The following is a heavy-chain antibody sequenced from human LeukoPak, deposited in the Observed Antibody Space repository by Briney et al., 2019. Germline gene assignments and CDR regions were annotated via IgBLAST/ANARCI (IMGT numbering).Heavy chain of an antibody. CDR2: INPSGGST. V-gene: IGHV1-46*01. J-gene: IGHJ4*02. CDR1: GYTFTSYY. D-gene: IGHD1-14*01. CDR3: ARDTVRNHEPGTSLLH. Sequence: ASVKVSCKASGYTFTSYYMHWVRQAPGQGLEWMGIINPSGGSTSYAQKFQGRVTMTRDTSTSTVYMELSSLRSEDTAVYYCARDTVRNHEPGTSLLHWGQGTLVTVSS.